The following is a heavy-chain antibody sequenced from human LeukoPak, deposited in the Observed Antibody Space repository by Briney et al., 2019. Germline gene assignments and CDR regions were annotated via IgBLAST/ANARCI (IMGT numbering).Heavy chain of an antibody. J-gene: IGHJ4*02. CDR2: IYTSGST. CDR1: GGSISSGSYY. CDR3: ASSTRERRHNY. D-gene: IGHD1-1*01. V-gene: IGHV4-61*02. Sequence: SETLSLTCTVSGGSISSGSYYWSWIRQPAGKGLEWIGRIYTSGSTNYNPSLKSRVTISVDTSKNQFSLKLSSVTAADTAMYYCASSTRERRHNYWGQGTLVTVSS.